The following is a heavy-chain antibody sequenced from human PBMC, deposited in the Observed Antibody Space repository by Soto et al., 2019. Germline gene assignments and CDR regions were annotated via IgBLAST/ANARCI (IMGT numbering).Heavy chain of an antibody. V-gene: IGHV2-5*02. J-gene: IGHJ6*02. D-gene: IGHD2-15*01. CDR1: GFSLSTSEVG. CDR3: AHKGGRGAGMDV. CDR2: IYWDEDK. Sequence: QITLKESGPTLVKSTETLTLTCTFSGFSLSTSEVGVGWIRQPPGKALEWLALIYWDEDKRYSPSLKTRLTIXKXTSTNEVVLTMTNVDPVDTGTYYCAHKGGRGAGMDVWGQGTTVTVSS.